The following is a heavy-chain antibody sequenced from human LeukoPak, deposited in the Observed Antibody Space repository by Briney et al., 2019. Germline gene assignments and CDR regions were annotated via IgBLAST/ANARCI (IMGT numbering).Heavy chain of an antibody. CDR2: INHSGST. CDR1: GGSFSGDY. Sequence: SETLSLTCAVYGGSFSGDYWSWIRQPPGKGLEWIGEINHSGSTNYNPSLKSRVTISVDTSKNQFSLKLSSVTAADTAVYYCARAPPPPIDIVVVPAAHSDWFDPWGQGTLVTVSP. CDR3: ARAPPPPIDIVVVPAAHSDWFDP. V-gene: IGHV4-34*01. J-gene: IGHJ5*02. D-gene: IGHD2-2*01.